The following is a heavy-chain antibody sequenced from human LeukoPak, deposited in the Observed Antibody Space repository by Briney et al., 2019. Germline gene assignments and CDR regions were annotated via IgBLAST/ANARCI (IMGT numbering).Heavy chain of an antibody. V-gene: IGHV5-10-1*01. CDR2: IDPSDSYT. CDR3: ARHPYYFDSSGYYHFDY. D-gene: IGHD3-22*01. J-gene: IGHJ4*02. CDR1: GYSFTSYW. Sequence: GESLKISCKGSGYSFTSYWITWVRQMPGKGLEWMGRIDPSDSYTNYSPSFQGHVTISADKSISTAYLQWSSLKASDTAMYYCARHPYYFDSSGYYHFDYWGQGTLVTVSS.